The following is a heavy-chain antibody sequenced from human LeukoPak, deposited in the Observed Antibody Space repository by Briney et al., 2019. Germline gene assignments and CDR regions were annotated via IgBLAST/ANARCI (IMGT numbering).Heavy chain of an antibody. D-gene: IGHD1-26*01. CDR2: INHSGST. V-gene: IGHV4-34*01. CDR1: GGSFSGYY. Sequence: SETLSLTCAVYGGSFSGYYWSWIRQPPGKGLEWIGEINHSGSTNYNPSLESRVTISVDTSKNQFSLKLSSVTAADTAVYYCARWGGAALDYWGQGTLVTVSS. CDR3: ARWGGAALDY. J-gene: IGHJ4*02.